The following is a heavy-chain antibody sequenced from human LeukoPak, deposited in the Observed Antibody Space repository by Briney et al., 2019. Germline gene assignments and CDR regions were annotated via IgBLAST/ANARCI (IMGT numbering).Heavy chain of an antibody. CDR2: INHSGST. CDR1: GYSISSDYY. CDR3: ARRAMVRGVDY. V-gene: IGHV4-38-2*02. D-gene: IGHD3-10*01. Sequence: PSETLSLTCTVSGYSISSDYYWGWIRQPPGKGLEWIGEINHSGSTNYNPSLKSRVTISVDTSKNQFSLKLSSVTAADTAVYYCARRAMVRGVDYWGQGTLVTVSS. J-gene: IGHJ4*02.